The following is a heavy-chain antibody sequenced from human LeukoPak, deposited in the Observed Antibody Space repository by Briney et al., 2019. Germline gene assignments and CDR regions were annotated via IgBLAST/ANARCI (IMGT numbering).Heavy chain of an antibody. D-gene: IGHD1-1*01. CDR1: GFTFSSYA. CDR2: ISGSGGNN. Sequence: GESLRLSCAASGFTFSSYALTWVRQAPGKGLEWVSAISGSGGNNFYAASVKGRFTITRDNPKTTLSLQMNSLRDEATAVYYCAKNDGHLPYYSYSWDVWGKGTTVTVSS. J-gene: IGHJ6*03. CDR3: AKNDGHLPYYSYSWDV. V-gene: IGHV3-23*01.